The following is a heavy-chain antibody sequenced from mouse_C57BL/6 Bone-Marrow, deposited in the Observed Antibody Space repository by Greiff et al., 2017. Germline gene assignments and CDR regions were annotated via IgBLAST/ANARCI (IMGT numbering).Heavy chain of an antibody. Sequence: VQLQQSGAELVKPGASVKISCKASGYAFSSYWMNWVKQRPGKGLEWIGQIYPGDGDTNYNGKFKGKATLTADKSSSTAYMQLSSLTAEDSAVYFCARWDGSSYVVYWGQGTTLTVSS. V-gene: IGHV1-80*01. D-gene: IGHD1-1*01. CDR3: ARWDGSSYVVY. CDR2: IYPGDGDT. J-gene: IGHJ2*01. CDR1: GYAFSSYW.